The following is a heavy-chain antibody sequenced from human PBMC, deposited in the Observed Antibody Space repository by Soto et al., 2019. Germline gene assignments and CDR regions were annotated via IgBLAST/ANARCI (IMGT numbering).Heavy chain of an antibody. J-gene: IGHJ6*02. CDR3: ARDHGGIAVAGNYYYGMDV. CDR1: GFTFSDYY. V-gene: IGHV3-11*06. CDR2: ISSSSSYT. D-gene: IGHD6-19*01. Sequence: PGGSLRLSCAASGFTFSDYYMSWIRQDPGKGLEWVSYISSSSSYTNYADSVKGRFTISRDNAKNSLYLQMNSLRAEDTAVYYCARDHGGIAVAGNYYYGMDVWGQGTTVTVSS.